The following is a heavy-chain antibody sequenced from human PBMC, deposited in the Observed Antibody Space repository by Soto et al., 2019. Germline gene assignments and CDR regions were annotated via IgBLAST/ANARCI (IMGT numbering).Heavy chain of an antibody. Sequence: SETLSLTCAVYGGSFSGYYWSWIRQPPGKGLEWIGEINHSGSTNYNPSLKSRVTISVDTSKNQFSLKLSSVTAADTAVYYCASRTPRTLRKNWFDPWGQGTLVTVSS. V-gene: IGHV4-34*01. D-gene: IGHD4-17*01. CDR3: ASRTPRTLRKNWFDP. CDR1: GGSFSGYY. J-gene: IGHJ5*02. CDR2: INHSGST.